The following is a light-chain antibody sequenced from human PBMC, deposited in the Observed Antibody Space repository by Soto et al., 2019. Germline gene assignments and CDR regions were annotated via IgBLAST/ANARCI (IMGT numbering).Light chain of an antibody. V-gene: IGLV2-14*03. J-gene: IGLJ1*01. Sequence: LTQPASVSGSPGQSITISCTGTSSDIGGYNSVSWYQQHPGKAPQLMTFDVSRRPSGVSNRFSGSISANTASLTISGLQTEDEADYYCSSFTTSTTYVFGTGTKVTVL. CDR3: SSFTTSTTYV. CDR2: DVS. CDR1: SSDIGGYNS.